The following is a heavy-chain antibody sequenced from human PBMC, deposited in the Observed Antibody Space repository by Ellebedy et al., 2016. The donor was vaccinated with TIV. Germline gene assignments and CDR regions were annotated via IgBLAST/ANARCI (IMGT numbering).Heavy chain of an antibody. J-gene: IGHJ5*02. D-gene: IGHD3-10*01. Sequence: SGPTLVXPTQTLTLTCTFSGFSLSTSGVGVGWIRQPPGKALEWLALIYWNDDKRYSPSLKSRLTITKDTSKNQVVLTMTNMDPVDTVTYYCAHKGFGERTYNWFDPWGQGTLVTVSS. CDR3: AHKGFGERTYNWFDP. CDR1: GFSLSTSGVG. CDR2: IYWNDDK. V-gene: IGHV2-5*01.